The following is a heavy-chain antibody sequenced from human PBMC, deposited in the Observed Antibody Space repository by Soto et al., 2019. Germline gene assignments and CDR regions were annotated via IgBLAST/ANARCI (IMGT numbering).Heavy chain of an antibody. D-gene: IGHD3-3*01. J-gene: IGHJ4*02. CDR2: IYYSGST. Sequence: QVQLQESGPGLVKPSQTLSLTCTVSGGSISSGGYYWSWIRQHPGKGLEWIGYIYYSGSTYYNPSLRSRVTISVDTSKNQFSLKLSSVTAADTAVYYCARDAGDFWSGPHLGYFDYWGQGTLVTVSS. CDR1: GGSISSGGYY. V-gene: IGHV4-31*03. CDR3: ARDAGDFWSGPHLGYFDY.